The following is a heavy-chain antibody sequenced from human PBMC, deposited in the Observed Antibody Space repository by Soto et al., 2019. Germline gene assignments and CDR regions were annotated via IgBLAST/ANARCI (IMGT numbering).Heavy chain of an antibody. J-gene: IGHJ1*01. CDR3: VRGVLS. V-gene: IGHV4-31*01. CDR2: IHHSGRT. D-gene: IGHD3-10*01. Sequence: SETLSLTCNVSGGSISSGGYYWTWIRQHPGKGLEWVGNIHHSGRTFYNPSLKCLVSISVDTSKNQLSLKLSSVTAADTAVCFCVRGVLSRGQGTLVTVSS. CDR1: GGSISSGGYY.